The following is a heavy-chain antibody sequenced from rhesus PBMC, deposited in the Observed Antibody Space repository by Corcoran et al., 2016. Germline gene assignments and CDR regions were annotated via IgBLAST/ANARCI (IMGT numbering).Heavy chain of an antibody. Sequence: EVQLVETGGGLVQPGGSLKLSCAASGFTFSSYGMSWVRQATGKGLEWVSAINSGGGSTYYADSVKCRFTISRDNSKNTLSLQMNSLRAEDTAVYYCAKAWYSDSSYYFDYWGQGVLVTVSS. J-gene: IGHJ4*01. CDR3: AKAWYSDSSYYFDY. CDR1: GFTFSSYG. D-gene: IGHD6-25*01. V-gene: IGHV3S5*01. CDR2: INSGGGST.